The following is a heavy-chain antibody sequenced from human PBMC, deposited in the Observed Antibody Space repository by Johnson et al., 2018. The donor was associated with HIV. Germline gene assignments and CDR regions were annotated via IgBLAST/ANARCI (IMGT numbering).Heavy chain of an antibody. Sequence: VPLVESGGGVVQPGGSLRLSCASSAFTVSSNYMSWVRQAPGKGLAWVAFIRFDGSNKYYADSVKGRFTISRDNAKNSLYLQMNSLRAEDTAVYYCAGGYGSGSGDGLDIWGQGTMVTVSS. CDR3: AGGYGSGSGDGLDI. J-gene: IGHJ3*02. CDR2: IRFDGSNK. CDR1: AFTVSSNY. V-gene: IGHV3-30*02. D-gene: IGHD3-10*01.